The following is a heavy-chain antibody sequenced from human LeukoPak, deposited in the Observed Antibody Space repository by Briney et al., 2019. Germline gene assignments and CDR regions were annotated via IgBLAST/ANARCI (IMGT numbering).Heavy chain of an antibody. V-gene: IGHV1-18*01. Sequence: GASLKVSCKTSGYTFTTYGVTWVRQAPGQGLEWMGWISAYNGNTNYAQKLQGRVTMTTDTSTSTAYMELRSLRSDDTAVYYCARLDSIVVVRAARRYYYMDVWGKGTTVTVAS. CDR1: GYTFTTYG. CDR3: ARLDSIVVVRAARRYYYMDV. CDR2: ISAYNGNT. J-gene: IGHJ6*03. D-gene: IGHD2-2*01.